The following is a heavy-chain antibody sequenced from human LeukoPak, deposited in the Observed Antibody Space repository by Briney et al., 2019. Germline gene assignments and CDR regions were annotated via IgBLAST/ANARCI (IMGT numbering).Heavy chain of an antibody. CDR1: GGTFSSYA. Sequence: ASVKVSCKASGGTFSSYAISWVRQAPGQGLEWMGGIIPIFGTANYAQKFQGRVTITVDESTSTAYMELSSLRSEDTAVYYCARGPSTTVVTPDYWGQGTLVTVSS. J-gene: IGHJ4*02. V-gene: IGHV1-69*13. CDR3: ARGPSTTVVTPDY. D-gene: IGHD4-23*01. CDR2: IIPIFGTA.